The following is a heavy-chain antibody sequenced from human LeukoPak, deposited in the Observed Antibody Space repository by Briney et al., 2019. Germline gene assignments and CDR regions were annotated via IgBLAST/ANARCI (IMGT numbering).Heavy chain of an antibody. D-gene: IGHD5-12*01. CDR3: ARADIVATPAVSYYYYYGMDV. Sequence: SVKVSCKASGGTFSSYAISWVRQAPGQGLEWMGGIIPIFGTANYAQEFQGRVTITADESTSTAYMELSSLRSEDTAVYYCARADIVATPAVSYYYYYGMDVWGQGTTVTVSS. J-gene: IGHJ6*02. CDR1: GGTFSSYA. CDR2: IIPIFGTA. V-gene: IGHV1-69*13.